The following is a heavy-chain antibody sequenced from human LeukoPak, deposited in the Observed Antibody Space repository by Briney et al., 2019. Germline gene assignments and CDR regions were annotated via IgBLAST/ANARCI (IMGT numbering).Heavy chain of an antibody. D-gene: IGHD3-16*02. Sequence: GGSLRLSCAASGFTFSSYAMSWVRQAPGKGLEWVSAISGSGGSTYYADSVKGRFTISRDNSKNTLYLQMNSLRAEDTAVYYCARGPYDYVWGSYRFRAFDIWGQGTMVTVSS. CDR1: GFTFSSYA. V-gene: IGHV3-23*01. J-gene: IGHJ3*02. CDR3: ARGPYDYVWGSYRFRAFDI. CDR2: ISGSGGST.